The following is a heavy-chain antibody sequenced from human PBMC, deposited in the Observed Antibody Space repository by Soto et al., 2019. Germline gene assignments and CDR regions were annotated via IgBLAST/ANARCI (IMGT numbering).Heavy chain of an antibody. V-gene: IGHV3-7*01. Sequence: HPGGSLRLSCAASGFTFSSYWMSWVRQAPGKGLEWVANIKQDGSEKYYVDSVKGRFTISRDNAKNSLYLQMNSLRAEDTAVYYCAIDPSIVLVPAATYYYYYYGMDVWGQGTTVTVSS. CDR3: AIDPSIVLVPAATYYYYYYGMDV. CDR2: IKQDGSEK. CDR1: GFTFSSYW. D-gene: IGHD2-2*01. J-gene: IGHJ6*02.